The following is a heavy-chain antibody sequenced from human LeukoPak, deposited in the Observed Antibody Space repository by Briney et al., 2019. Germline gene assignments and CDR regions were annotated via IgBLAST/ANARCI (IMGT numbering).Heavy chain of an antibody. CDR1: GGTFSNYA. Sequence: ASVKVSCKASGGTFSNYAISWVRQAPGQGLEWMGRIIPIFGIANYAQKFQGRVTITADKSTSTAYMELSSLRSEDTAVYYCASPNQWLAYYYYGMDVWGQGTTVTVSS. CDR3: ASPNQWLAYYYYGMDV. V-gene: IGHV1-69*04. CDR2: IIPIFGIA. J-gene: IGHJ6*02. D-gene: IGHD6-19*01.